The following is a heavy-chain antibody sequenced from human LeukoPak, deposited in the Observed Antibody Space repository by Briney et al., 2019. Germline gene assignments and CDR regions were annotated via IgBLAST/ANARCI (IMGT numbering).Heavy chain of an antibody. Sequence: SETLSLTCTVSGGSISRDYWNWIRQPPGKGLEWIGDIDYSGRTNYNPSLKSRVTISVDTSKNQFSLKLSSVTAADTAVYYCAREGTAGTNLNWFDPWGQGTLVTVSS. V-gene: IGHV4-59*01. CDR3: AREGTAGTNLNWFDP. D-gene: IGHD1-1*01. J-gene: IGHJ5*02. CDR2: IDYSGRT. CDR1: GGSISRDY.